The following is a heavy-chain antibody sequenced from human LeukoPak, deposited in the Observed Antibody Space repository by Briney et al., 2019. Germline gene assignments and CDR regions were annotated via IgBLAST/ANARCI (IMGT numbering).Heavy chain of an antibody. CDR2: ISGSGGST. CDR3: AKDPTYYYDSSGYSPSVDYYMDV. CDR1: GFTFSSYA. J-gene: IGHJ6*03. Sequence: SGGSLRLSCAASGFTFSSYAMSWVRQAPGKGLEWVSAISGSGGSTYYADSVKGRFTISRDNSKNTLYLQMNSLRAEDTAVYYCAKDPTYYYDSSGYSPSVDYYMDVWGKGTTVTVSS. V-gene: IGHV3-23*01. D-gene: IGHD3-22*01.